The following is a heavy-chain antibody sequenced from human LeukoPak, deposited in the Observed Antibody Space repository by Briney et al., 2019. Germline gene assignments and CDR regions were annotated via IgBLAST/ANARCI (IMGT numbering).Heavy chain of an antibody. CDR1: GFSVSYNY. CDR3: AQQGVVGAFDV. V-gene: IGHV3-53*05. CDR2: IYSGDST. J-gene: IGHJ3*01. Sequence: GGSLRLSCAASGFSVSYNYMAWVRQSPGEGLEWVSIIYSGDSTYYADSVKGRFTISRDSAKNTISLQMNSLRPGDTAIYYCAQQGVVGAFDVWGQGTMVTVSS. D-gene: IGHD2-15*01.